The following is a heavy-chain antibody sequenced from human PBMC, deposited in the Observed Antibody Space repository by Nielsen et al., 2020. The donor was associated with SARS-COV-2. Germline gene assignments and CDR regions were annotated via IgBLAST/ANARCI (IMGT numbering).Heavy chain of an antibody. CDR2: INPSGGFT. CDR3: VRDPGFVVGTTSFDCFYCMDV. V-gene: IGHV1-46*01. J-gene: IGHJ6*03. CDR1: GYTFTSHY. Sequence: ASVKVSCKASGYTFTSHYIHWVRQAPGQGLEWMGFINPSGGFTNFAQKFQGKVTMTRDTSTSTAYMELKGLTSDDSAMYYCVRDPGFVVGTTSFDCFYCMDVWGKGTMVSVSS. D-gene: IGHD1-26*01.